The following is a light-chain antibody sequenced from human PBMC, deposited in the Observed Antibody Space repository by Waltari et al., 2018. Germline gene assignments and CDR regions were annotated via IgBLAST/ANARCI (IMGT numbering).Light chain of an antibody. CDR1: SGHSTNI. CDR2: VNSDGSH. CDR3: QTGGHGTWV. V-gene: IGLV4-69*01. J-gene: IGLJ3*02. Sequence: QLVLTQSPSASASLGASVKLTCTLSSGHSTNIIAWLHQQPEKGPRYLMNVNSDGSHNKGVGIPDRFSVSSSGAERYLTISSLQSEDEADYYCQTGGHGTWVFGGGTRLTVL.